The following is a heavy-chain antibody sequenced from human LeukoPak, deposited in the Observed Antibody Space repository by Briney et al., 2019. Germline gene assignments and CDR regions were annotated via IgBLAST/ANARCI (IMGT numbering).Heavy chain of an antibody. Sequence: SETLSLTCSVSGGSISNYYWSWIRQPPGKGLEWIGYIYYSGNTNYNASLKSRVTISADTSKNQISLRLSSVTAADTAMYYCARDRGAGYKIGAFDVWGQGTMVTVSS. CDR3: ARDRGAGYKIGAFDV. J-gene: IGHJ3*01. D-gene: IGHD5-24*01. CDR1: GGSISNYY. CDR2: IYYSGNT. V-gene: IGHV4-59*01.